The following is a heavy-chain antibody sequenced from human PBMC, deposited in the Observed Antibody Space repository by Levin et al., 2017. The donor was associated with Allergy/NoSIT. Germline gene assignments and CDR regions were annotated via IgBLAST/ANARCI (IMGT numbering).Heavy chain of an antibody. Sequence: GGSLRLSCAASGFTFNKFGMHWVRQGPGKGLEWVAVISFDASQEYYADSVKGRFTISRDNSKNTLYLQMNSLRPEDTAVYFCAKIGDCSSGVCFWKTLHDAFDVWGQGTMVSVSS. CDR1: GFTFNKFG. V-gene: IGHV3-30*18. CDR3: AKIGDCSSGVCFWKTLHDAFDV. D-gene: IGHD2-21*02. J-gene: IGHJ3*01. CDR2: ISFDASQE.